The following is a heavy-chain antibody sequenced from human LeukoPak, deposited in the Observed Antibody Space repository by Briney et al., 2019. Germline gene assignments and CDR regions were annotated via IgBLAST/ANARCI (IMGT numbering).Heavy chain of an antibody. CDR2: ISSRSNYI. V-gene: IGHV3-21*01. Sequence: GGSPRLSSAASGFTFSSYSMNWVRHAPGKELEWVSFISSRSNYIYYADSVRGRFTISRDNAKNSLYLQMNSLRAEDTAVYYCARDPRWGQGTLVTVSS. CDR3: ARDPR. J-gene: IGHJ4*02. CDR1: GFTFSSYS.